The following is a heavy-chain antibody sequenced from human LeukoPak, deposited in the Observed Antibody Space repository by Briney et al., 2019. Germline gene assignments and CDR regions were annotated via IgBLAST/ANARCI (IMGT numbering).Heavy chain of an antibody. V-gene: IGHV3-23*01. CDR3: ARGYYYDSSGYWAPFDY. J-gene: IGHJ4*02. D-gene: IGHD3-22*01. CDR1: GFTFRYYA. Sequence: PGGSLRLSCAASGFTFRYYAMSWVRQAPGKGLEWVSTISGSGGNTYYADSVKGRFTISRDNSKNTVYLQMNSLRAEDTAVYYCARGYYYDSSGYWAPFDYWGQGTLVTVSS. CDR2: ISGSGGNT.